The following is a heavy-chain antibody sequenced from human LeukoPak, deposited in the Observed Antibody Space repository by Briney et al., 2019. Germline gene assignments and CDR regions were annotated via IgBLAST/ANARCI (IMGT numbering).Heavy chain of an antibody. CDR1: GYSFKDYG. J-gene: IGHJ6*02. CDR3: AKHLTATNTYIFFGLDV. D-gene: IGHD1-26*01. CDR2: INWNGGGT. Sequence: PGGSLRLSCAATGYSFKDYGMHWVRHPPGKGLEWVSAINWNGGGTDYADSVKGRFTIFGDNAKNSLYLQLSSLRPEDTALYYCAKHLTATNTYIFFGLDVWGQGTSVTVSS. V-gene: IGHV3-9*01.